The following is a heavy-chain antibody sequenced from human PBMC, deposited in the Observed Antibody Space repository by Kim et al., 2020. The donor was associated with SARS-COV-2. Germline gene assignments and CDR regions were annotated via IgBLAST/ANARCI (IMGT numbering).Heavy chain of an antibody. CDR2: IYYSGST. J-gene: IGHJ5*02. V-gene: IGHV4-59*13. D-gene: IGHD4-17*01. Sequence: SETLSLTCTVSGGSISSYYWSWIRQPPGKGLEWIGYIYYSGSTNYNPSLKSRVTISVDTSKNQFSLKLSSVTAADTAVYYCARGPVSDYVGPWGQGTLVTVSS. CDR3: ARGPVSDYVGP. CDR1: GGSISSYY.